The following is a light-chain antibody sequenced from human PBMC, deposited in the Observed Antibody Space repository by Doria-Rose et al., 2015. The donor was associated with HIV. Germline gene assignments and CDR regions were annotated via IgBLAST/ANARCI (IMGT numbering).Light chain of an antibody. CDR2: WAS. CDR1: QSLLYTSKNY. CDR3: QQYYDTRS. Sequence: VLTQPPESLGMSLGERATLNCKSNQSLLYTSKNYLAWYQQKPGQPPKLLIYWASTRQSGVTARFSGSGSGTDFTLTISSLEAEDVAVYYCQQYYDTRSFGPGTPVDIK. J-gene: IGKJ3*01. V-gene: IGKV4-1*01.